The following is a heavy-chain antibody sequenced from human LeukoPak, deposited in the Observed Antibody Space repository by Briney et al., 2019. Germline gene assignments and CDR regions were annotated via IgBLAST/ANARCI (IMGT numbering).Heavy chain of an antibody. J-gene: IGHJ3*02. CDR2: IKQDGSEK. CDR3: ARENGDQAFDI. V-gene: IGHV3-7*01. D-gene: IGHD4-17*01. Sequence: GGSLRLSCAASGFTFSSHWMSWVRQAPGKGLEWVANIKQDGSEKYYVDSVKGRFTISRDNDKNSLYLQVNSVRAEDTAVYFCARENGDQAFDIWGQGTMVTVSS. CDR1: GFTFSSHW.